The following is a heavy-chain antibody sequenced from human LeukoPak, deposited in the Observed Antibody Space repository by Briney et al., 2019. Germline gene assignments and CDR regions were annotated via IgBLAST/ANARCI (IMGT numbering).Heavy chain of an antibody. CDR1: GGSFSGYY. V-gene: IGHV4-34*01. CDR2: INHSGST. CDR3: ARGISGWNVLGRRFDY. Sequence: PSETLSLTCAAYGGSFSGYYWSWIRQPPGKGLEWIGEINHSGSTNYNPSLKSRVTISVDTSKNQFSLKLSSVTAADTAVYYCARGISGWNVLGRRFDYWGQGTLVTVSS. D-gene: IGHD1-1*01. J-gene: IGHJ4*02.